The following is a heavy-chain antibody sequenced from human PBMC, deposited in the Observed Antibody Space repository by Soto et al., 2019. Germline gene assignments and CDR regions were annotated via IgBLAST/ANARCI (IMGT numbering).Heavy chain of an antibody. J-gene: IGHJ6*02. CDR3: ARRAAAMEDYYYYGMDV. V-gene: IGHV5-10-1*01. Sequence: GESLKISCKGSGYSFTSYWISWVRQMPGKGLEWMGRIDPSDSYTNYSPSFQGHVTISADKSISTAYLQWSSLKASDTAMYYCARRAAAMEDYYYYGMDVWGQGTTVTVSS. CDR1: GYSFTSYW. CDR2: IDPSDSYT. D-gene: IGHD5-18*01.